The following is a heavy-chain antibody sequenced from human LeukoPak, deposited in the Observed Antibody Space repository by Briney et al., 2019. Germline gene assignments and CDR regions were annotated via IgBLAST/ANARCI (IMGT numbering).Heavy chain of an antibody. V-gene: IGHV1-18*01. J-gene: IGHJ4*02. CDR1: GYTFTSYG. D-gene: IGHD1-26*01. CDR3: ARAAGGSSFPFDY. CDR2: ISAYNGST. Sequence: ASVKVSCKASGYTFTSYGISWVRQAPGQGLEWMGWISAYNGSTSYAQKFQGRVTMTSDTSTSTVYMELSSLRSEDTAVYYCARAAGGSSFPFDYWGQGTLVTVSS.